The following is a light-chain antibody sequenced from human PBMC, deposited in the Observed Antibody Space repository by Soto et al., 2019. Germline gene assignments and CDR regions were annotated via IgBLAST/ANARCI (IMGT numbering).Light chain of an antibody. Sequence: QSALTQPASVSGSPGQSITISCIGIISDVGNYHLVSWYQQHPGKAPKLMIYEGSKRPSGVPDRLSGSRSGKTASLTISGLQADDEADYYCCSYVGGDTLIFGSGTKVTVL. CDR3: CSYVGGDTLI. CDR1: ISDVGNYHL. J-gene: IGLJ1*01. V-gene: IGLV2-23*01. CDR2: EGS.